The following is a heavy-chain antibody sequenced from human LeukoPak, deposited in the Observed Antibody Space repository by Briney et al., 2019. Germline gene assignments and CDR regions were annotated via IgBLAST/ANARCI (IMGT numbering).Heavy chain of an antibody. J-gene: IGHJ4*02. CDR1: GYTFTSYG. CDR3: ATDLYCSGGSCYSTVGDY. D-gene: IGHD2-15*01. V-gene: IGHV1-18*01. CDR2: ISAYNGNT. Sequence: ASVKVSCKAFGYTFTSYGISWVRQAPGQGLEWMGWISAYNGNTNYAQKLQGRVTMTTDTSTSTAYMELRSLRSDDTAVYYCATDLYCSGGSCYSTVGDYWGQGTLVTVSS.